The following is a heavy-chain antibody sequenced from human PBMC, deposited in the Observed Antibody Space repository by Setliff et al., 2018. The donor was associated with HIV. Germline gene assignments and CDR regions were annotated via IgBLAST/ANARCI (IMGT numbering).Heavy chain of an antibody. Sequence: LSLTCTVSGGSISSHYWSWIRQPPGKGLEWIGHIYYSGSTNYNPSLKSRVTMSVDTSKNQFSLKLSSVTAADTAVYYCARDRGSYNFWSGLARGDNWFDPWGQGTLVTVSS. J-gene: IGHJ5*02. V-gene: IGHV4-59*11. CDR1: GGSISSHY. CDR3: ARDRGSYNFWSGLARGDNWFDP. CDR2: IYYSGST. D-gene: IGHD3-3*01.